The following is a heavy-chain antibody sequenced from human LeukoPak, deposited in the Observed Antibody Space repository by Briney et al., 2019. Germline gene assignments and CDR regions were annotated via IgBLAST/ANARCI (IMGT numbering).Heavy chain of an antibody. V-gene: IGHV3-23*01. CDR3: AKKSVGIYFN. CDR2: ISGSGSST. Sequence: GGSLRLSCAASGFTFSSYAMSWVRQAPGKGLEWVSTISGSGSSTYYADSVEGRFTISRDNSKNTLYLQMNSLRAGDTAVFYCAKKSVGIYFNWGQGTLVSVPS. J-gene: IGHJ4*02. CDR1: GFTFSSYA. D-gene: IGHD1-26*01.